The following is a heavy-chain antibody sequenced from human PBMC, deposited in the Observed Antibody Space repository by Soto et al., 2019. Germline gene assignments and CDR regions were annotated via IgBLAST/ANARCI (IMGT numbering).Heavy chain of an antibody. CDR3: VRVGVGIGNHFDS. CDR2: IHYSGRT. J-gene: IGHJ4*02. V-gene: IGHV4-59*12. CDR1: NGSISGFY. D-gene: IGHD1-26*01. Sequence: SETLSLTCSVSNGSISGFYWTWIRQPPGKIREWIGYIHYSGRTGYNPCLTSRATMSVDTSKNQFSLNLKSITAADTAVYYCVRVGVGIGNHFDSWGRRTLVTAPQ.